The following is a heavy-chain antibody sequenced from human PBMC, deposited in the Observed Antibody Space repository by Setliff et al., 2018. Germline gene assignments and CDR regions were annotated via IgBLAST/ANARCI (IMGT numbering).Heavy chain of an antibody. Sequence: PSETLSLTCTVSGGSISSSSYYWGWIRQPPGKGLEWIGSIYHDGTTHYNPSLKSRLTMSVDTSKNQFSLKLSSVTAADTALYYCTVYNTGSSKDHYWGQGTPVTVSS. V-gene: IGHV4-39*07. J-gene: IGHJ4*02. CDR1: GGSISSSSYY. CDR2: IYHDGTT. D-gene: IGHD2-8*02. CDR3: TVYNTGSSKDHY.